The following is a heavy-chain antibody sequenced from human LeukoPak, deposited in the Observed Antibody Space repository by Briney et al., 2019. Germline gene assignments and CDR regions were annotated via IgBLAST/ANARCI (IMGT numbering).Heavy chain of an antibody. CDR1: GGSISSDGYS. Sequence: SETLSLTCTVSGGSISSDGYSWSWIRQPPGKGLEWIGYIYHSGSTYYNPSLKSRVTISVDTSKNQFSLKLSSVTAADTAVYYCAKEGDYFSAPHDYWGQGTLVTASS. J-gene: IGHJ4*02. V-gene: IGHV4-30-2*01. CDR2: IYHSGST. D-gene: IGHD2/OR15-2a*01. CDR3: AKEGDYFSAPHDY.